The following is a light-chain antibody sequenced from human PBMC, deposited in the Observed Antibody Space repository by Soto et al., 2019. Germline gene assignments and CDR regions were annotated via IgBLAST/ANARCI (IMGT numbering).Light chain of an antibody. CDR2: DAS. J-gene: IGKJ1*01. CDR3: QQYNNWPPWT. V-gene: IGKV3-15*01. Sequence: IMMTQSPATLSVSPGERATLSCRASQSVTNNLAWYQQKPGQAPRLLIYDASTRATGIPARFSGSGSGTEFTLTISGLQSGDFAVYYCQQYNNWPPWTFGQRTKVEIK. CDR1: QSVTNN.